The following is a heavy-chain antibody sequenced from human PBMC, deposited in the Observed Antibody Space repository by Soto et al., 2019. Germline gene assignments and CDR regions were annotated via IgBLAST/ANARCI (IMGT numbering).Heavy chain of an antibody. CDR2: ISYDGSNK. CDR3: AKPPPKAAGTLYYQCGLDV. Sequence: PGGSLRLSCAASGFTFSSYGMHWVRQPPGKGLEWVAVISYDGSNKYYADSVKGRFTISRDNSKNTLYLQMNSLRAEDTAVYYCAKPPPKAAGTLYYQCGLDVSSQGTTVTVSS. J-gene: IGHJ6*02. D-gene: IGHD6-13*01. CDR1: GFTFSSYG. V-gene: IGHV3-30*18.